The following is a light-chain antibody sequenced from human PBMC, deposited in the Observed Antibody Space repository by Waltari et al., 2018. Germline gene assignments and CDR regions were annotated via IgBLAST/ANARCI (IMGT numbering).Light chain of an antibody. J-gene: IGKJ1*01. CDR2: KVS. CDR3: MQATRWPQG. CDR1: QSLVNSDGKIY. V-gene: IGKV2-30*01. Sequence: GTTRSPLPLPVTLGQPASISPTSSQSLVNSDGKIYLNWFHQGPGQSPRHLIYKVSNRESGVPDRFSGIGSGTDFTLTISRVEAEDVGMYSCMQATRWPQGFGQGTRVELK.